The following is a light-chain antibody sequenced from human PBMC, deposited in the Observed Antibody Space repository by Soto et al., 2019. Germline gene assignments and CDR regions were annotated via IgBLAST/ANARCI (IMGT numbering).Light chain of an antibody. J-gene: IGKJ4*01. CDR3: QHANSFPLT. CDR1: QGISSW. V-gene: IGKV1-12*01. CDR2: AAS. Sequence: DLQMTQSPSSVSASVGDRVTITCRASQGISSWLAWYQQKPGKAPKLLIYAASSLQSGVPSRFSGNGSWTDFTLNTSSLQPKDFATYYDQHANSFPLTFGGGNKVEIK.